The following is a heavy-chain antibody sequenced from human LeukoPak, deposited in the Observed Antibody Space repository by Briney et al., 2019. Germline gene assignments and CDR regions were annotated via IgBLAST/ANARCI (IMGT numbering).Heavy chain of an antibody. D-gene: IGHD3-22*01. CDR2: ISGSGGST. J-gene: IGHJ4*02. CDR3: AKDRYYDSSGYYYDWSGDY. CDR1: GFTFSSYA. Sequence: GSLRLSCAASGFTFSSYAMSWVRQAPGKGLEWVSAISGSGGSTYYADSVKGRFTISRDNSKNTLYPQMNSLRAEDTAVYYCAKDRYYDSSGYYYDWSGDYWGQGTLVTVSS. V-gene: IGHV3-23*01.